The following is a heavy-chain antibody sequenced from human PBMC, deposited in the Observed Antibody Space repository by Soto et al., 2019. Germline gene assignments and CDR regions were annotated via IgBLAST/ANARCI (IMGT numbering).Heavy chain of an antibody. V-gene: IGHV3-23*01. CDR3: AKFGMATTKRSPPYYIGY. CDR1: GFTFSSYA. D-gene: IGHD1-1*01. CDR2: ISGSGGGT. J-gene: IGHJ4*02. Sequence: GGSLRLSCAASGFTFSSYAMSWVRQAPGKGLEWVSSISGSGGGTYYADSVKGRFTFSRDNSKNTLYLQMNSLRAEDTAVYYCAKFGMATTKRSPPYYIGYWGQGALVTVS.